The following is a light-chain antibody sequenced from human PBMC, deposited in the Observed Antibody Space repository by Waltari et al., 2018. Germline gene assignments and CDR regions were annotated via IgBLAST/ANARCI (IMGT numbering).Light chain of an antibody. CDR1: SSDIGHYHR. J-gene: IGLJ1*01. CDR2: EVS. V-gene: IGLV2-8*01. Sequence: QAALTQPPSMSGSPGQSVTISCTGTSSDIGHYHRVSWYQQHPGKAPKLMIYEVSQRPSGVSDRFSGSKSGNTASLTISGLQAEDETDYYCSSYAGSNTFIFGPGTRLTVL. CDR3: SSYAGSNTFI.